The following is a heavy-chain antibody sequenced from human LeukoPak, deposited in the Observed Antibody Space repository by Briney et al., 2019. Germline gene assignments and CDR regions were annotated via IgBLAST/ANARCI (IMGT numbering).Heavy chain of an antibody. CDR2: MHPKRGNT. CDR3: ARVAGTVTGTDRDD. D-gene: IGHD6-19*01. CDR1: GYTFTDYN. V-gene: IGHV1-8*01. J-gene: IGHJ4*02. Sequence: ASVKLSCNASGYTFTDYNINWVRQATGQGLEWMGRMHPKRGNTNYAQKIHRRVTMTRNTTISTAYMEMSCPTADDAVVYYGARVAGTVTGTDRDDWGQGTLVTVSS.